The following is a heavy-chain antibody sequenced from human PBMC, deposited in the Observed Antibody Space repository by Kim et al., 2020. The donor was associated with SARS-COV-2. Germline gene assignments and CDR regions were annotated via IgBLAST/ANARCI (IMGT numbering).Heavy chain of an antibody. J-gene: IGHJ4*02. CDR2: K. V-gene: IGHV3-23*01. D-gene: IGHD3-10*01. CDR3: AKDRRYLWFGEV. Sequence: KDYSDSVTRRFTISRDNSRNMLFLQMNSLRAEGTAVYYCAKDRRYLWFGEVWGQGTRVTVSS.